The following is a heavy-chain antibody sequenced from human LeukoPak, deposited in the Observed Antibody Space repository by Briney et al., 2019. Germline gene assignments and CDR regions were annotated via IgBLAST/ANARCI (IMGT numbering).Heavy chain of an antibody. D-gene: IGHD3-10*01. CDR1: GFTFSSYA. CDR3: ARVGGRAHWDHYFDY. J-gene: IGHJ4*02. Sequence: EGSLRLSCAASGFTFSSYAMSWVRQAPGKGLEWVSAISGSGGSTYYADSVKGRFTISRDNAKNSLYLQMNSLRAEDTAVYYCARVGGRAHWDHYFDYWGQGTLVTVSS. V-gene: IGHV3-23*01. CDR2: ISGSGGST.